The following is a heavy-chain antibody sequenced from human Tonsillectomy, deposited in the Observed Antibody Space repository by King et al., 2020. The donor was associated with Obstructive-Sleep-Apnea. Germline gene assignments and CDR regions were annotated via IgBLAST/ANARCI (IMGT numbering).Heavy chain of an antibody. Sequence: QLQESGPGLVKPSETLSLTCTVSGGSISSYYWSWIRQPPGKGLDWIGYISYSGSTNYNPSLKSRVTISLDTSKNQFSLKLSSVTAADTAVYYCAGSLGATIGGAVYWGQGTLVTVSS. CDR3: AGSLGATIGGAVY. CDR1: GGSISSYY. D-gene: IGHD5-12*01. J-gene: IGHJ4*02. V-gene: IGHV4-59*08. CDR2: ISYSGST.